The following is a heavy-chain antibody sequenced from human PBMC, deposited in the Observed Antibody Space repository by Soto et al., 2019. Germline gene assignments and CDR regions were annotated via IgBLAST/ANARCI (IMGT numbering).Heavy chain of an antibody. D-gene: IGHD6-13*01. CDR2: IIPMFGIT. V-gene: IGHV1-69*08. CDR1: GGDFSSYI. J-gene: IGHJ4*02. CDR3: ARDRAVNNAAVSMAY. Sequence: QVQLVQSGAEVKKPGSSVKVSCKTSGGDFSSYIVTWVRQAPGQGLEWMGRIIPMFGITNYAQKFHDSVTMTADRSTSTADMELSSLRSDDTGIYYCARDRAVNNAAVSMAYWGQGTLVSVSS.